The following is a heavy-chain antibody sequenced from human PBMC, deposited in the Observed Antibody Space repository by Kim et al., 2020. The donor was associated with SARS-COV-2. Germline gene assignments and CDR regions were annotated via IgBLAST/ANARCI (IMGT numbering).Heavy chain of an antibody. CDR1: GGTFSSYA. V-gene: IGHV1-69*13. CDR3: AREDSSGYLHHYYGMDV. Sequence: SVKVSCKASGGTFSSYAISWVRQAPGQGLEWMGGIIPIFGTANYAQKFQGRVTITADESTSTAYMELSSLRSEDTAVYYCAREDSSGYLHHYYGMDVWGQGTTVTVSS. D-gene: IGHD3-22*01. CDR2: IIPIFGTA. J-gene: IGHJ6*02.